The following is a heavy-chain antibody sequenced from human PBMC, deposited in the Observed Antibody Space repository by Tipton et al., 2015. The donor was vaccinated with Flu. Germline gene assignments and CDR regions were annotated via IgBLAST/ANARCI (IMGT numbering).Heavy chain of an antibody. CDR2: INHSGNT. J-gene: IGHJ4*02. CDR3: ATEYRGGGNRYYFDY. CDR1: GGSFSGSY. V-gene: IGHV4-34*01. D-gene: IGHD4-23*01. Sequence: TLSLTCAVYGGSFSGSYWSWTRQPPGKGLEWIGEINHSGNTNYNPSLKSRVTISVDTSKNQFSLKLSSVTAADTAVYYCATEYRGGGNRYYFDYWGQGTLVTVSS.